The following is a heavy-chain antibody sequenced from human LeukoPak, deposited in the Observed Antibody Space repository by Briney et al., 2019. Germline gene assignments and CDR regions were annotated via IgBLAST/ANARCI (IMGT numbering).Heavy chain of an antibody. CDR1: GFAFSNYA. CDR2: ITRSSIYI. V-gene: IGHV3-21*01. J-gene: IGHJ4*02. D-gene: IGHD3-22*01. CDR3: ATSRYDSSGYYGIMAY. Sequence: GGSLRLSCAASGFAFSNYAMNWVRQAPGKGLEWVSSITRSSIYIYYADSVKGRFTISRDNAKNSLYLQMNSLRAEDTAVYYCATSRYDSSGYYGIMAYWGQGTLVTVSS.